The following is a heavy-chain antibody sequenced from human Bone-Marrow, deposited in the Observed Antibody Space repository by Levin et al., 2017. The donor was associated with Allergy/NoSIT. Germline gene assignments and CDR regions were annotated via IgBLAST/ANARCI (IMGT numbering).Heavy chain of an antibody. V-gene: IGHV1-46*01. CDR3: ARDLSGGLPDAFDI. CDR2: INPRGGST. D-gene: IGHD1-1*01. J-gene: IGHJ3*02. CDR1: GYSFTSHY. Sequence: ASVKVSCKASGYSFTSHYLHWVRQAPGQGLEWMAIINPRGGSTTYAQKFQGRVTMTSDTSTSTVYMELSGLRSDDTAVYYCARDLSGGLPDAFDIWGQGTIVSVSS.